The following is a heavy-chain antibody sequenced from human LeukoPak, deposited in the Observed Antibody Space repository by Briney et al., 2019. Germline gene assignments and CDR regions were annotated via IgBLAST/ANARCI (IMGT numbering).Heavy chain of an antibody. CDR2: IYSGRST. Sequence: GGSLRLSCAASGFTFSSNYMSWVGQAPGKGLEWVSVIYSGRSTYYADSLNGRFTIPRDNSKNTLYLQMNSLRAEDTAVYYCARGHDAFDIWGQGTMVTVSS. CDR3: ARGHDAFDI. J-gene: IGHJ3*02. CDR1: GFTFSSNY. V-gene: IGHV3-66*01.